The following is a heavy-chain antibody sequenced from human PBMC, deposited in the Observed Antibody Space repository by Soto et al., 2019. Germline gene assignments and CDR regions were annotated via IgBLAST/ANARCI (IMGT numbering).Heavy chain of an antibody. CDR2: IVVGSGNT. J-gene: IGHJ6*02. Sequence: GAPVKVSCKASGFTFTSSAVQCVQHARGKRLEWIGWIVVGSGNTNYAQKFQERVTITRDMSTSTAYMELNSLRSEDTAVYYCAADSGVEAAGTVLLLGMAVWGQGSTVTVS. V-gene: IGHV1-58*01. D-gene: IGHD6-13*01. CDR1: GFTFTSSA. CDR3: AADSGVEAAGTVLLLGMAV.